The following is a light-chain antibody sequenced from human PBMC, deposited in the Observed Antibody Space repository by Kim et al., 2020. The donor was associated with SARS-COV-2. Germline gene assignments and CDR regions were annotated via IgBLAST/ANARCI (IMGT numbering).Light chain of an antibody. CDR2: YDN. Sequence: SYELTHPPSVSVAPGKTARITCGGNNIGSKSVHWYQQKPGQAPVLVIYYDNDRPSGIPERFSGSNSGNTATLTISRVEAGDEADYYCQGWDSCSDHRVFG. V-gene: IGLV3-21*04. CDR3: QGWDSCSDHRV. J-gene: IGLJ3*02. CDR1: NIGSKS.